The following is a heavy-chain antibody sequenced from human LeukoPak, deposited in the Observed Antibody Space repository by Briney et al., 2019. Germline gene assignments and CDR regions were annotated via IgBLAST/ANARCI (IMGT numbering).Heavy chain of an antibody. Sequence: SETLSLTCTVSGGSISSYYWSWIRQPPGKGLEWIGYIYYSGRTNYNPSLKSRVTISVDTSKNQFSLKLSSVTAADTAVYYCARDHAAAGLDYWGQGTLVTVSS. CDR2: IYYSGRT. D-gene: IGHD6-13*01. CDR1: GGSISSYY. V-gene: IGHV4-59*01. J-gene: IGHJ4*02. CDR3: ARDHAAAGLDY.